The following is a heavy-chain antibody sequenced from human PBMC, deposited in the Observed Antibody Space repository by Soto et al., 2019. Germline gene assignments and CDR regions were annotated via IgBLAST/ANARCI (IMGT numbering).Heavy chain of an antibody. J-gene: IGHJ3*02. CDR3: ARGPPYDGFHI. Sequence: SVKVSCKASGGTFSDYGISWVRQAPGQGLEWMGGIIPISDTAHYAQKFQGRVTITADKPTNTAYMEVGILTSEDTAVYYCARGPPYDGFHIWGQGTRVTVSS. CDR1: GGTFSDYG. CDR2: IIPISDTA. V-gene: IGHV1-69*06.